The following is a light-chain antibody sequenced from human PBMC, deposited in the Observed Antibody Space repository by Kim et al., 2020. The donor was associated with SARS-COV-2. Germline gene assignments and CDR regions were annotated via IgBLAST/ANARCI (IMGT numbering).Light chain of an antibody. J-gene: IGLJ3*02. CDR2: RNN. V-gene: IGLV1-47*01. CDR1: SSNIGRNA. Sequence: ELTQPPSVSGAPGQRVSISCSGGSSNIGRNAVYWYQQFPGTAPKLVIYRNNQRPSGVPDRFSGSKSGTSASLAISGLRSEDEGDYYCAAWNDSHWVFGGGTKVTVL. CDR3: AAWNDSHWV.